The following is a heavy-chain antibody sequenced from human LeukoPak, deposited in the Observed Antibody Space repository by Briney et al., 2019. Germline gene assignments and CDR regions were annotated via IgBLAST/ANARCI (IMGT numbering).Heavy chain of an antibody. CDR3: AKESLRFAPIDY. V-gene: IGHV3-33*06. D-gene: IGHD3-3*01. CDR2: IWYDGSNK. Sequence: PGRSLRLSCAASGFTFSSYGMHWVRQAPGKGLEWVAVIWYDGSNKYYADSVKGRFTISRDNSKNTLYLQMNSLRAEDTAVYYCAKESLRFAPIDYWGQGTLVTVSS. CDR1: GFTFSSYG. J-gene: IGHJ4*02.